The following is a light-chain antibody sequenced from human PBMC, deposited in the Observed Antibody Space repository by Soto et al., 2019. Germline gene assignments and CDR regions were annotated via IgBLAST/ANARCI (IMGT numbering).Light chain of an antibody. CDR1: QSVSSSY. J-gene: IGKJ1*01. CDR3: QQYDSSPRT. V-gene: IGKV3-20*01. CDR2: GAS. Sequence: EIVLTQSPGTLSLSPGERATLSCRASQSVSSSYFAWYQQKPGQAPRLLIYGASSRATGIPDRFSGSGSGTDFTLIISRREPEDFAVYYCQQYDSSPRTFGQGTKVEIK.